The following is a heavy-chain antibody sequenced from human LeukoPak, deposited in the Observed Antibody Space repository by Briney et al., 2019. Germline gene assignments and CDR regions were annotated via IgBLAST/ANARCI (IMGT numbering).Heavy chain of an antibody. J-gene: IGHJ6*02. V-gene: IGHV4-39*07. CDR1: GGSISSSSYY. CDR3: ARVEREVVKYYYYYYGMDV. D-gene: IGHD3-22*01. Sequence: SETLSLTCTVSGGSISSSSYYWGWTRQPPGKGLEWIGSIYYSGSTYYNPSLKSRVTISVDTSKNQFSLKLSSVTAADTAVYYCARVEREVVKYYYYYYGMDVWGQGTTVTVSS. CDR2: IYYSGST.